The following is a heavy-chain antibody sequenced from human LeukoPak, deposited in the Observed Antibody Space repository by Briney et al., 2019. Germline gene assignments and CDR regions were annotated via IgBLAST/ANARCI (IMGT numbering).Heavy chain of an antibody. Sequence: GGSLRLSCAASGFTFSSYGMHWVRQAPGKGLEWVAVISYDGSNKYYADSVKGRFTISRDNSKNTLYLQMNSLRAEDTAVYCCAKGHYYDSSGLCDYWGQGTLVTVSS. CDR2: ISYDGSNK. D-gene: IGHD3-22*01. V-gene: IGHV3-30*18. J-gene: IGHJ4*02. CDR3: AKGHYYDSSGLCDY. CDR1: GFTFSSYG.